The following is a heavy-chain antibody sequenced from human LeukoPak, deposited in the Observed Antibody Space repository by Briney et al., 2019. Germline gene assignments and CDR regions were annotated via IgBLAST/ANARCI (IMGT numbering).Heavy chain of an antibody. J-gene: IGHJ1*01. CDR2: ISAYNGNT. D-gene: IGHD4-17*01. CDR3: ARDQGSYGDYPAEYFQH. V-gene: IGHV1-18*01. Sequence: GASVKVSCKASGYTFTSYGISWVRQAPGQGLEWMGWISAYNGNTNYAQKLQGRVTMTTDTSTSTAYMELRSLRSDDTAVYYCARDQGSYGDYPAEYFQHWGQGTLVTVSS. CDR1: GYTFTSYG.